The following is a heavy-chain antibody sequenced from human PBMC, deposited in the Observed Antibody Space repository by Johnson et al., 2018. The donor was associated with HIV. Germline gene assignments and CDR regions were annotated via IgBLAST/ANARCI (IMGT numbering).Heavy chain of an antibody. CDR2: ISGSGGST. V-gene: IGHV3-23*04. CDR1: GFTFTYYA. J-gene: IGHJ3*02. Sequence: VQLVESGGGLVQPGGSLRLSCAASGFTFTYYAMSWVRQAPGKGLEWVSGISGSGGSTYYADSVKGRFTISRDNSKNTLYLQMNSLRAEDTAVYYCAKDLEEGQQWLIGAFDIWGQGTMVTVSS. D-gene: IGHD6-19*01. CDR3: AKDLEEGQQWLIGAFDI.